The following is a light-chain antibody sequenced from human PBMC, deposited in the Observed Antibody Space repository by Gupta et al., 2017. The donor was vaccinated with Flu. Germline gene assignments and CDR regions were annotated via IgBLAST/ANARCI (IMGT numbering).Light chain of an antibody. V-gene: IGLV2-14*01. CDR3: SSYTSISTPYV. J-gene: IGLJ1*01. Sequence: STDVGDENSVAWYQQHPGKVPKLMIKDVSNRTSGVSNRFSGSKSGNTASLTISGLQADDEAEYYCSSYTSISTPYVFGTGTKVTVL. CDR1: STDVGDENS. CDR2: DVS.